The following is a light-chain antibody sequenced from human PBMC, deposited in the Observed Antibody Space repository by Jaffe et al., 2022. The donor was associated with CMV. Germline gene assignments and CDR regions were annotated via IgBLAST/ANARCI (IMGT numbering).Light chain of an antibody. J-gene: IGLJ2*01. Sequence: QSALTQPPSASGSPGQSVTISCTGTSSDVGGYNYVSWYQQYPGKAPKLMIFEVSKRPSGVPDRFSASKSGNTASLTVSGLQAEDEADYYCSSYTGSNRLVFGGGTRLTVL. V-gene: IGLV2-8*01. CDR3: SSYTGSNRLV. CDR2: EVS. CDR1: SSDVGGYNY.